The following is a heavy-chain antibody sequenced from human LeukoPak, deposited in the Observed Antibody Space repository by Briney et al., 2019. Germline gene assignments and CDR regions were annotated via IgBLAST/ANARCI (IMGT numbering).Heavy chain of an antibody. CDR3: ARQDGRSGWTDYFDY. Sequence: ASVKVSCKASGCTFTSYWIGWVRQMPGKGLEWMGIIYPGDSDTRYSPSFQGQVTISADKSISTAYLQWSSLKASDTAMYYCARQDGRSGWTDYFDYWGQGTLVTVSS. D-gene: IGHD6-19*01. V-gene: IGHV5-51*01. J-gene: IGHJ4*02. CDR1: GCTFTSYW. CDR2: IYPGDSDT.